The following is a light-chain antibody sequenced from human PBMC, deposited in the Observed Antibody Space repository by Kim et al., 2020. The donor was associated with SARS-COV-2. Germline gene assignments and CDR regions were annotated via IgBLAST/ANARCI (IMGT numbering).Light chain of an antibody. CDR3: QVWDTTSDHWV. V-gene: IGLV3-21*04. CDR1: NSGYKS. J-gene: IGLJ3*02. CDR2: YDD. Sequence: APGKTANITCGGNNSGYKSVRWYRQKPGQAPVLVIYYDDDRPSGIRERFSGSNSGNTATLTISRVEAGDEADFYCQVWDTTSDHWVFGGGTKLTVL.